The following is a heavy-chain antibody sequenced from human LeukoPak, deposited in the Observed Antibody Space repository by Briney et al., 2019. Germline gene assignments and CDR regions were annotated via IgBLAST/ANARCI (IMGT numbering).Heavy chain of an antibody. CDR2: ISYDGSNK. CDR3: AKDQGENDFWSGYYYYYGMDV. CDR1: GFTFSSYG. J-gene: IGHJ6*02. D-gene: IGHD3-3*01. Sequence: GGSLRLSCAASGFTFSSYGMHWVRRAPGKGLEWVAVISYDGSNKYYADSVEGRFTISRDNSKNTLYLQMNSLRAEDTAVYYCAKDQGENDFWSGYYYYYGMDVWGQGTTVTVSS. V-gene: IGHV3-30*18.